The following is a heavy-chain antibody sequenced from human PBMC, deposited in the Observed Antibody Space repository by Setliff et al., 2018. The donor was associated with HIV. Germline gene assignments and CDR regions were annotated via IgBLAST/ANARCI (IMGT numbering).Heavy chain of an antibody. CDR1: GYTFTGYY. CDR3: ATSPTPESGYSYGWVAWFLFDY. J-gene: IGHJ4*02. V-gene: IGHV1-2*06. CDR2: INPNSGGT. D-gene: IGHD5-18*01. Sequence: ASVKVSCKASGYTFTGYYMHWVRQAPGQGLEWMGRINPNSGGTNYAQKFQGRVTMTRDTSISTAYMELSRLRSDDTAVYYCATSPTPESGYSYGWVAWFLFDYWGQGTLVTVSS.